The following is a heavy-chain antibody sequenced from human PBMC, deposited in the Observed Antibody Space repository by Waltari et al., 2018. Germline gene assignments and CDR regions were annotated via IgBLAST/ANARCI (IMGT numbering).Heavy chain of an antibody. V-gene: IGHV3-7*01. Sequence: EVQLVESGGDLVQPGGSLRLSCVGSGFTFSNNWMSWVRQVPGKGLEWVANIDQDGSGKYYVDSVKVRFTISRDNAKNSVYLQMSNLRVEDTALYYCVREFALDYWGQGTLVTVSS. CDR3: VREFALDY. CDR1: GFTFSNNW. CDR2: IDQDGSGK. J-gene: IGHJ4*02.